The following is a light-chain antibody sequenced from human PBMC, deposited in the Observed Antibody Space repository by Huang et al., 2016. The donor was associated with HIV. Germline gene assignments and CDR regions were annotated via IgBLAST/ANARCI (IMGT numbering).Light chain of an antibody. Sequence: EIVLTQSPATLSLSPGDRATISCRSSQRVGVYLAWYKQQPGQAPRLLIFEASNRATGIPDRFRCSGSGTDFTLTIDSLQPDDFAIYYCQQRTKWPPVLTFGGGTRVEIK. CDR1: QRVGVY. J-gene: IGKJ4*01. CDR3: QQRTKWPPVLT. CDR2: EAS. V-gene: IGKV3-11*01.